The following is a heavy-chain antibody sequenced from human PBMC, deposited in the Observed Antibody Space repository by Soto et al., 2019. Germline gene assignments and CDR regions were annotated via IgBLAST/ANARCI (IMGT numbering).Heavy chain of an antibody. Sequence: GASVKVSCKASGYSFTDFAMHWVRLASGQRLEWMGWINADKGDTKYSPKFQGRVTITRDTSASTAYMELSSLRSEDTAVYYCASWNSRRPGGAFDIWGQGTMVTVSS. CDR3: ASWNSRRPGGAFDI. V-gene: IGHV1-3*01. CDR2: INADKGDT. CDR1: GYSFTDFA. D-gene: IGHD6-13*01. J-gene: IGHJ3*02.